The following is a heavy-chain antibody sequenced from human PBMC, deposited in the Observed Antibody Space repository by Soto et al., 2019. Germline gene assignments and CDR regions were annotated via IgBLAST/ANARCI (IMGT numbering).Heavy chain of an antibody. V-gene: IGHV3-21*01. D-gene: IGHD6-6*01. CDR2: ISSSSIYI. J-gene: IGHJ4*02. CDR1: GFTFSSYN. CDR3: ARSTFSSSWPIDS. Sequence: GGSLRLSCAASGFTFSSYNMNWVRQAPGKGLEWVSSISSSSIYIYYADSVKGRFTVSRDNAKNSLYLQMNSLRAEDTAVYYCARSTFSSSWPIDSWGQGXLVTVSS.